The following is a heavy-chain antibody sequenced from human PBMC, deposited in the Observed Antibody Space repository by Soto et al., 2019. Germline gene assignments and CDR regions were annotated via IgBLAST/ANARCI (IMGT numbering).Heavy chain of an antibody. D-gene: IGHD6-13*01. CDR3: ARVRWRNFDY. J-gene: IGHJ4*02. Sequence: SETLSLTCTVSGGSISSSSYYWGWIRQSPGKGLEWIGSIYYSGSTNYNPSLKSRVTISVDTSKNQFSLKLSSVTAADTAVYYCARVRWRNFDYWGQGTLVTVS. CDR2: IYYSGST. CDR1: GGSISSSSYY. V-gene: IGHV4-39*07.